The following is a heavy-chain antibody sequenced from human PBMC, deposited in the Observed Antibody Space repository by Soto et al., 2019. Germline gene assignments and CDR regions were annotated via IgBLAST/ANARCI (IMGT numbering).Heavy chain of an antibody. J-gene: IGHJ6*02. CDR2: ISYDGSNK. CDR3: AREPEQQLVRLEQLRYYYYYGMDV. D-gene: IGHD6-13*01. Sequence: GGSLRLSCAASGFTFSSYAMHWVRQAPGKGLEWVAVISYDGSNKYYADSVKGRFTISRDNSKNTLYLQMNSLRAEDTAVYYCAREPEQQLVRLEQLRYYYYYGMDVWGQGTTVTVSS. V-gene: IGHV3-30-3*01. CDR1: GFTFSSYA.